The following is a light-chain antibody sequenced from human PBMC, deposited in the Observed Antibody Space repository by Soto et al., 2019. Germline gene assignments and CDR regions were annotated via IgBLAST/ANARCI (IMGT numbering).Light chain of an antibody. Sequence: QSVLTQPPSASGTPGQRVTISCSGSSSNIQSNTVNWYQQLPXXXPKLLIYSNDQRPSGVPDRFSASKSGTSASLAISGLXXEDEADYYCSSWDDXXXGXXFGTGTKVTVL. CDR1: SSNIQSNT. V-gene: IGLV1-44*01. CDR3: SSWDDXXXGXX. CDR2: SND. J-gene: IGLJ1*01.